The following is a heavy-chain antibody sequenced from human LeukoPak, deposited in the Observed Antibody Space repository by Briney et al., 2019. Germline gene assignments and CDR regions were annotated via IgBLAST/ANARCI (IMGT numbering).Heavy chain of an antibody. CDR1: GFTFSSYA. D-gene: IGHD3-10*01. CDR3: AKLKTPPMVRGVKADAFDI. V-gene: IGHV3-23*01. Sequence: GGSLRLSCAASGFTFSSYAMSWVRQAPGKGLEWVSAISGSGGSTYYADSAKGRFTISRDNSKNTLYLQMNSLRAEDTAVYYCAKLKTPPMVRGVKADAFDIWGQGTMVTVSS. J-gene: IGHJ3*02. CDR2: ISGSGGST.